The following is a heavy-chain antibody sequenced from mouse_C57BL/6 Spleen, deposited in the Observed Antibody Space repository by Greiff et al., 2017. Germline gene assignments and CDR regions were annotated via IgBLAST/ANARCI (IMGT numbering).Heavy chain of an antibody. CDR1: GYTFTSYW. J-gene: IGHJ3*01. CDR3: ARSGDYDWFAY. CDR2: IYPGSGST. D-gene: IGHD2-4*01. V-gene: IGHV1-55*01. Sequence: QVQLQQPGAELVKPGASVTMSCKASGYTFTSYWITWVKQRPGQGLEWIGDIYPGSGSTNYNEKFKSKATMTVDTASSTSYMQLSSLTSEDSAVYYYARSGDYDWFAYWGQGTLVTVSA.